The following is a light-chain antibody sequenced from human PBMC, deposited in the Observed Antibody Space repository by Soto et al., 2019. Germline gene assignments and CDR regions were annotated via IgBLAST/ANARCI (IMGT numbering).Light chain of an antibody. V-gene: IGKV3-20*01. CDR1: QSVSSSY. J-gene: IGKJ4*01. CDR3: QQYGSSPLT. Sequence: DIVLTQSPGTLSLSPGERATLSCRASQSVSSSYLAWYQQKPGQAPRLLIYDASIRATGIPDRFSGSGSGTDFTLTISRLEPEDFAVYYCQQYGSSPLTFGGGTKVEIK. CDR2: DAS.